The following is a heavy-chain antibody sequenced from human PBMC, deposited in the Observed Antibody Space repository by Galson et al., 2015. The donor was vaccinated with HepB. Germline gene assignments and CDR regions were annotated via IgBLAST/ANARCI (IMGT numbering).Heavy chain of an antibody. V-gene: IGHV4-59*12. CDR2: INYSGRI. CDR3: AREGTTVTFGGVIPLNWFDP. D-gene: IGHD3-16*02. Sequence: TLSLTCTVSGGSISSYYWSWIRQPPGKGLEWIGYINYSGRIKYNPSLKSRVTISVDTSKNQFSLKLSSVTAADTAVYYCAREGTTVTFGGVIPLNWFDPWGQGTLVTVSS. CDR1: GGSISSYY. J-gene: IGHJ5*02.